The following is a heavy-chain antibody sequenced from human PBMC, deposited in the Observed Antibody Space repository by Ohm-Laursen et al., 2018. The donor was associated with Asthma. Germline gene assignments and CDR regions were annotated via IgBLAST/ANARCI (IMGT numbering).Heavy chain of an antibody. Sequence: ASVKVSCKASGYMFTNYAMHWVRQAPGQGLECMGWINTNSGNPTYAQGFTGRFLFSLDTSVTTAYLQISSLKAEDTAFYYCARGRTFDPWGQGTLVTVSS. CDR1: GYMFTNYA. J-gene: IGHJ5*02. V-gene: IGHV7-4-1*02. CDR2: INTNSGNP. CDR3: ARGRTFDP.